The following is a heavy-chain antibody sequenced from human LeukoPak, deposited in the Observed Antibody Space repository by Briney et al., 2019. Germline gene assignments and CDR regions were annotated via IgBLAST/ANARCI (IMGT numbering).Heavy chain of an antibody. CDR1: GGSFSGYQ. J-gene: IGHJ6*03. CDR2: INHSGST. Sequence: PSETLSLTCAVYGGSFSGYQWSWIRQPPGKGLEWIGEINHSGSTNYNPSLKSRVTISVDTSKNQFSLKLSSVTAADTAVYYCAGLNWGSGFYYYMDVWGKGTTVTVSS. D-gene: IGHD7-27*01. V-gene: IGHV4-34*01. CDR3: AGLNWGSGFYYYMDV.